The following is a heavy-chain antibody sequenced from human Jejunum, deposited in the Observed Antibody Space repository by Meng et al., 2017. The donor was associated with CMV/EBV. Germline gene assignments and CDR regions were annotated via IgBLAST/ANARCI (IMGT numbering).Heavy chain of an antibody. CDR3: AKYSFRIIVCPDS. J-gene: IGHJ4*02. V-gene: IGHV3-23*01. CDR2: IRSPGSTT. CDR1: GFAFGKYA. Sequence: SGFAFGKYAMGWVRQAPGRGLEWVSAIRSPGSTTYYADSAEGRFTITRDNSKNTVYLQMNSLRDGDTATYFCAKYSFRIIVCPDSWGQGTLVTVSS. D-gene: IGHD2/OR15-2a*01.